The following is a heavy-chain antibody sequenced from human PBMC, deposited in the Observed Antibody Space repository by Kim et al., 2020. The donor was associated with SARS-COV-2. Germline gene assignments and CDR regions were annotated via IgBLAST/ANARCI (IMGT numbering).Heavy chain of an antibody. CDR2: IWYDGSNK. D-gene: IGHD2-21*02. Sequence: GGSLRLSCAASGFTFSSYGMHWVRQAPGKGLEWVAVIWYDGSNKYYADSVKGRFTISRDNSKNTLYLQMNSLRAEDTAVYYCAKDRGRVTKYYFDYWGQGTLVTVSS. J-gene: IGHJ4*02. CDR1: GFTFSSYG. V-gene: IGHV3-33*06. CDR3: AKDRGRVTKYYFDY.